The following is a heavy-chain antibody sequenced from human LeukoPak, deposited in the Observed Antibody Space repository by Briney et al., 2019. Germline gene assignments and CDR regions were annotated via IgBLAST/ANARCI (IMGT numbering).Heavy chain of an antibody. J-gene: IGHJ4*02. V-gene: IGHV3-30*18. D-gene: IGHD1-1*01. CDR3: AKDWNLFDY. Sequence: GGSLRLSCAASGFTFSSYGMHWVRQAPGKGLEWVAVISYDGSNKYYADSVKGRSTISRDNSKNTLYLQMNSLGAEDTAVYYCAKDWNLFDYWGQGTLVTVSS. CDR2: ISYDGSNK. CDR1: GFTFSSYG.